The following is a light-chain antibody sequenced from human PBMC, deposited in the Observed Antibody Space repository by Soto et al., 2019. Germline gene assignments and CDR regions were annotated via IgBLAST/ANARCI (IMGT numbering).Light chain of an antibody. V-gene: IGLV7-43*01. CDR1: TGAVTSGYY. J-gene: IGLJ3*02. CDR3: LLYYGGPQVWV. CDR2: STS. Sequence: QAVVTQEPSLTVSPGGTVTLTCASSTGAVTSGYYPNWFQQKPGQAPRALIYSTSNTHSWTPARFSGSLLGGKAALTLSGVHPEDEAEYYCLLYYGGPQVWVFGGGTKLTVL.